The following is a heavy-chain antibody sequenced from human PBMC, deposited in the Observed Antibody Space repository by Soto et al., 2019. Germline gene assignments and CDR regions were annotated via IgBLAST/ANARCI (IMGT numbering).Heavy chain of an antibody. Sequence: LRLSCAASGFTFSSYAMHWVRQAPGKGLEWVAVISYDGSNKYYADSVKGRFTISRDNSKNALYLQMNSLRAEDTAVYYCASLYYYDSSGYQTSYYFDYWGQGTLVTVSS. CDR3: ASLYYYDSSGYQTSYYFDY. CDR1: GFTFSSYA. CDR2: ISYDGSNK. J-gene: IGHJ4*02. D-gene: IGHD3-22*01. V-gene: IGHV3-30-3*01.